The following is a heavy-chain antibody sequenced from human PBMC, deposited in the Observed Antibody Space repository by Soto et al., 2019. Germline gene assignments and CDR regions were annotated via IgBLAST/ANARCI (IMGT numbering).Heavy chain of an antibody. CDR1: GGSISSSSYY. CDR2: IYYSGST. CDR3: ARRSASGYDILTGYAFDY. V-gene: IGHV4-39*01. D-gene: IGHD3-9*01. Sequence: TLSLTCTVSGGSISSSSYYWGWIRQPPGKGLEWIGSIYYSGSTYYNPSLKSRVTISVDTSKNQFSLKLSSVTAADTAVYYCARRSASGYDILTGYAFDYWGQGTLVTVSS. J-gene: IGHJ4*02.